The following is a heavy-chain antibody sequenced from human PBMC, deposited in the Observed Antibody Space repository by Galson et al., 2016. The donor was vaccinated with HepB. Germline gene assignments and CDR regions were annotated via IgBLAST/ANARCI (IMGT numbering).Heavy chain of an antibody. CDR1: GFTVSSSY. CDR3: ARVPGYYYGMDV. J-gene: IGHJ6*02. Sequence: SLRLSCAASGFTVSSSYMNWVRRAPGKGLEWVSVIYSGGTAYFADSGGSTYYAYADSVKGRFTISRDNSKNTLYLQMNSLRTEDTAVYYCARVPGYYYGMDVWDQGTTVTVSS. V-gene: IGHV3-53*01. CDR2: IYSGGTA.